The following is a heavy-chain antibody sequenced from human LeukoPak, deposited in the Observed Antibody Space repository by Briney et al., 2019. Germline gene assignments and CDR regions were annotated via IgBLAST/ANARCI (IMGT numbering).Heavy chain of an antibody. CDR3: ARDNGNKYYFDY. CDR1: GFTFSSYA. D-gene: IGHD2-8*01. Sequence: GGSLRLSCAASGFTFSSYAMSWVRQAPGKGLEWVSTITYSGGNTYYADSVKGRFTISRDNSKNTLYLQMKTLRAEDTAVYYCARDNGNKYYFDYWGQGTLVTVSS. CDR2: ITYSGGNT. V-gene: IGHV3-23*01. J-gene: IGHJ4*02.